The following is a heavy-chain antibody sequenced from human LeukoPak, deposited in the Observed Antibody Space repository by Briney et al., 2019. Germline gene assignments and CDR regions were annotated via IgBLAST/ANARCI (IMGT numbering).Heavy chain of an antibody. D-gene: IGHD3-22*01. CDR3: ARHRPEWLLLTGNWFDP. CDR1: GGSFSGYY. J-gene: IGHJ5*02. CDR2: INHSGST. V-gene: IGHV4-34*01. Sequence: PSETLSLTCAVYGGSFSGYYWSWIRQPPGKGLERIGEINHSGSTNYNPSLKSRVTISVDTSKNQFSLKLSSVTAADTAVYYCARHRPEWLLLTGNWFDPWGQGTLVTVSS.